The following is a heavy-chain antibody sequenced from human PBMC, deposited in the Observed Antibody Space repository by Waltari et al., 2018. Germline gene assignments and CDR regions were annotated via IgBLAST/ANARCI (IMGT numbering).Heavy chain of an antibody. J-gene: IGHJ6*04. Sequence: EVQLVESGGGLVQPGGSLSLSCAASEFTFSSFAMNWGRQAPGKGLEWVSYISSSSTTIYYADSVKGRFTISRDNAKNSLYPQMNSLRDEDTAVYYCARENYYGSGTYPMDVWGKGTTVTVSS. CDR2: ISSSSTTI. V-gene: IGHV3-48*02. D-gene: IGHD3-10*01. CDR3: ARENYYGSGTYPMDV. CDR1: EFTFSSFA.